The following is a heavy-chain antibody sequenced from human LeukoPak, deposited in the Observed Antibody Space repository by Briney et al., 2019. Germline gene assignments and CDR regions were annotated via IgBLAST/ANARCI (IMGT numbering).Heavy chain of an antibody. V-gene: IGHV3-21*01. CDR2: ISRNSSYI. J-gene: IGHJ4*02. D-gene: IGHD3-9*01. CDR3: ARSAGDVLTGQDSYFDY. Sequence: GGSLRLSCAASGFTFGSYSMNWVRQAPGKGLEWVPSISRNSSYIYYADSVKGRFTISRDNAKNSLYLQMNSLRAEDTAVYYCARSAGDVLTGQDSYFDYWGQGTLVTVSS. CDR1: GFTFGSYS.